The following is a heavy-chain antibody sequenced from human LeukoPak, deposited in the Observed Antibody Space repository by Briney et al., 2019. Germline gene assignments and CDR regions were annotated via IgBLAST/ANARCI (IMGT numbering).Heavy chain of an antibody. D-gene: IGHD6-13*01. CDR2: IHHSGST. J-gene: IGHJ4*02. Sequence: PSQTLSLTCTVSGGSISSDGYYWSWIRQPPGKGLEWIGHIHHSGSTHYNSSLKSRVTISMDRSENQVSLKLSSVTAADTAVYYCARVPGGGSSWLYYFDYWGQGTLVTVSS. CDR3: ARVPGGGSSWLYYFDY. V-gene: IGHV4-30-2*01. CDR1: GGSISSDGYY.